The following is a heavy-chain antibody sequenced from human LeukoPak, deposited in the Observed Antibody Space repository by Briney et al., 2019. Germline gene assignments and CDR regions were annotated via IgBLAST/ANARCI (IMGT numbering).Heavy chain of an antibody. CDR1: GFTFSSYA. J-gene: IGHJ4*02. V-gene: IGHV3-23*01. CDR2: ISGSGGGT. D-gene: IGHD6-19*01. Sequence: GSLRLSCAASGFTFSSYAVSWVCQAPGKGLEWVSAISGSGGGTYYADSVKGRFTISRDNSKNTLYLQMNSLSTEDTAVYYCAKTTTGYSSGRYPGRPVDYWGQGTLVTVSS. CDR3: AKTTTGYSSGRYPGRPVDY.